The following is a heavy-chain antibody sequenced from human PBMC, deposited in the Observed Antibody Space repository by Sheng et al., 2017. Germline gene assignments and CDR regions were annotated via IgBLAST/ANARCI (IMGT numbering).Heavy chain of an antibody. V-gene: IGHV3-21*01. Sequence: EVQLVESGGGLVKPGGSLRLSCAAAGFTFSSYSMNWVRQAPGKGLEWVSSIRSSSSYIYYADSVKGRFTISRDNAKNSLYLQMNSLRAEDTAVYYCASSRALFPPYSWGQGTLVTVSS. J-gene: IGHJ4*02. CDR1: GFTFSSYS. CDR3: ASSRALFPPYS. CDR2: IRSSSSYI. D-gene: IGHD2-21*01.